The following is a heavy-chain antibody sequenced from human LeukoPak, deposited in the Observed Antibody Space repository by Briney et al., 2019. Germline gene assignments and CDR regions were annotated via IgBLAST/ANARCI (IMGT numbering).Heavy chain of an antibody. CDR3: ARGLYSGSYDIDY. V-gene: IGHV4-61*02. CDR1: GGSISSGSYY. D-gene: IGHD1-26*01. J-gene: IGHJ4*02. CDR2: IYTSGST. Sequence: SQTLSLTCIVSGGSISSGSYYWSWIRQPAGKGLEWIGRIYTSGSTNYNPSLKSRVTISVDTSKNQFSLKLSSVTAADAAVYDCARGLYSGSYDIDYWGQGTLVIVSS.